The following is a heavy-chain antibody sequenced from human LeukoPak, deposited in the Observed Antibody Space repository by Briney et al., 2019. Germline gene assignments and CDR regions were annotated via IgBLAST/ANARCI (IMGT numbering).Heavy chain of an antibody. V-gene: IGHV1-2*02. CDR2: INPNSGGT. J-gene: IGHJ6*03. CDR3: ARGPFDYYDRTQTYMDV. CDR1: GYTFTGYY. Sequence: ASVNVSCKASGYTFTGYYMHWVRQAPGQGLEWMGWINPNSGGTNYAQKFQGRVTMTRDTSISTAYMELSRLRSDDTAVYYCARGPFDYYDRTQTYMDVWGKGTTVSVSS. D-gene: IGHD3-22*01.